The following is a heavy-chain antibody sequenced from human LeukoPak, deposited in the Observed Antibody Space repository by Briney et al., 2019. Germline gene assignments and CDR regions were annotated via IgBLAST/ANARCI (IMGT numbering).Heavy chain of an antibody. CDR3: LTSTRSHRFDY. D-gene: IGHD2-15*01. CDR2: IKQDGSDK. Sequence: HPGGSLRLSCAASGFTFSSYWMCWVRQAPGKGLEWVAIIKQDGSDKYYVDSVEGRFIISRDNAKNSLYLQMNSLRAEDTAIYYCLTSTRSHRFDYWGQGTLVTVSS. V-gene: IGHV3-7*01. CDR1: GFTFSSYW. J-gene: IGHJ4*02.